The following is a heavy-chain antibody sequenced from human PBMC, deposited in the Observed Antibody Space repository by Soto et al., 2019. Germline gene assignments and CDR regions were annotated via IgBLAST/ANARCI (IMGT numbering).Heavy chain of an antibody. CDR3: ARDASLPYGDYAPYYYYGMDV. CDR1: GYTFTSYG. CDR2: ISAYNGNT. Sequence: QVQLVQSGAEVKKPGASVKVSCKASGYTFTSYGISWVRQAPGQGLEWMGWISAYNGNTNYAQNLQGRVTXTXXXSXGTAYMELRSLRSDDTAVYYCARDASLPYGDYAPYYYYGMDVWGQGTTVTVSS. D-gene: IGHD4-17*01. V-gene: IGHV1-18*01. J-gene: IGHJ6*02.